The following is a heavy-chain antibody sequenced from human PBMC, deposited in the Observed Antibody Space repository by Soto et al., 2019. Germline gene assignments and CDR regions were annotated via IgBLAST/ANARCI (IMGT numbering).Heavy chain of an antibody. CDR2: IYYSGST. V-gene: IGHV4-59*01. J-gene: IGHJ4*02. D-gene: IGHD3-10*01. CDR1: GGSISSYY. Sequence: SETLSLTCTVSGGSISSYYWSWIRQPPGKGLEWIGYIYYSGSTNYNPSLKSRVTISVDTSKNQFSLKLSSVTAADTAVYYCARDRKYYGSEYYFDYWGQGTLVTVSS. CDR3: ARDRKYYGSEYYFDY.